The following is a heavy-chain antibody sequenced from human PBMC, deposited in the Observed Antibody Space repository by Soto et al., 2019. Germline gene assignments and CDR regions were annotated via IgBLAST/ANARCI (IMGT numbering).Heavy chain of an antibody. D-gene: IGHD2-15*01. J-gene: IGHJ3*02. CDR3: ALELGYCSGGSCGLDAFDI. V-gene: IGHV1-69*13. CDR2: IIPIFGTA. Sequence: GASVKVSCKASGGTFSSYAISWVRQAPGQGLEWMGGIIPIFGTANYAQKFQGRVTITADESTSTAYMELSSLRSEDTAVYYCALELGYCSGGSCGLDAFDIWGQGTMVTVSS. CDR1: GGTFSSYA.